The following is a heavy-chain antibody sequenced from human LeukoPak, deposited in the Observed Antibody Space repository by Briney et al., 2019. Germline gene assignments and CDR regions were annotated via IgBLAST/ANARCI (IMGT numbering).Heavy chain of an antibody. CDR3: ARDLTGTTFDP. D-gene: IGHD1-20*01. Sequence: GGSLRLSCAASGFTFNNYAMTWVRQAPGKGLEWVSTISGGGGDTYYADSVKGRFTISRDNAKNSLYLQMNSLRAEDTAVYYCARDLTGTTFDPWGQGTLVTVSS. J-gene: IGHJ5*02. CDR1: GFTFNNYA. V-gene: IGHV3-23*01. CDR2: ISGGGGDT.